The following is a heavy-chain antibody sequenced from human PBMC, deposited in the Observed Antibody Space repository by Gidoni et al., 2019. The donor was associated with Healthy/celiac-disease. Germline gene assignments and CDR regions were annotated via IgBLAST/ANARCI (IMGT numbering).Heavy chain of an antibody. D-gene: IGHD2-2*01. CDR3: AKDLGYCSSTSCSDSSYYYYGMDV. J-gene: IGHJ6*02. Sequence: QVQLVESGGGVVQPGRSLRLSCAASGFTFSSYCMHWVRQAPGKGLEWVAVISYDGSNRYYADSVKGRFTISSDNSKNTLYLQMNSLRAEDTAVYYCAKDLGYCSSTSCSDSSYYYYGMDVWGQGTTVTVSS. CDR2: ISYDGSNR. CDR1: GFTFSSYC. V-gene: IGHV3-30*18.